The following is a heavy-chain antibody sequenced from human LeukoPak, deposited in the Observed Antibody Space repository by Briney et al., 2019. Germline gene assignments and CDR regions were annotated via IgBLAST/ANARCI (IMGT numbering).Heavy chain of an antibody. D-gene: IGHD4-23*01. CDR2: IYTSGST. J-gene: IGHJ6*03. CDR3: ARWSSHYYYYYMDV. Sequence: PSETLSLTCTVSGGSISSYYWSWIRQPAGKGLEWIGRIYTSGSTNYNPSLKSRVTMSVDTSKNQFSLKLSSVTAADTAVYYCARWSSHYYYYYMDVWGKGTTVTVSS. V-gene: IGHV4-4*07. CDR1: GGSISSYY.